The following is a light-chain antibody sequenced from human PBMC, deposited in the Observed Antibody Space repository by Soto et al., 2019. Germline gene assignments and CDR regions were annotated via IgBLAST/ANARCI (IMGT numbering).Light chain of an antibody. Sequence: EIVMTQSPATLSVSPGERATLSCRASQSVSSNLAWYQQKPGQAPRLLIYGASTRATGIPARFSGSGSGTAFTLTISSLQSEDFAVYYCQQYNNWPLLTFGGGTNVEIK. J-gene: IGKJ4*01. CDR2: GAS. V-gene: IGKV3-15*01. CDR3: QQYNNWPLLT. CDR1: QSVSSN.